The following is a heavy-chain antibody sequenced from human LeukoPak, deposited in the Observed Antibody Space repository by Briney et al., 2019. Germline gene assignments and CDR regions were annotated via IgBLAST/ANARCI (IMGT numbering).Heavy chain of an antibody. J-gene: IGHJ1*01. V-gene: IGHV3-30-3*01. CDR1: GFTFSSYA. CDR2: ISYDGSNK. Sequence: PGGSLRLSCEASGFTFSSYAMHWVRQAPGKGLEWVAVISYDGSNKYYADSVKGRFTISRDNSKNTLYLQMNSLRAEDTAVYYCARDEGSSWYLYFQHWGQGTLVTVSS. D-gene: IGHD6-13*01. CDR3: ARDEGSSWYLYFQH.